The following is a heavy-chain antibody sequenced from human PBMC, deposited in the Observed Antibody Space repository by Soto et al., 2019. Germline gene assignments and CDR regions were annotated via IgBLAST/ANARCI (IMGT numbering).Heavy chain of an antibody. CDR3: AKGGRGGYVDIDY. D-gene: IGHD5-12*01. Sequence: GGSLRLSCAASGFTFSSSGLHWVRQAPGKGLEWVAVISYDGTNKYYADSGKGRFTISRDNSKNTLYLQMNSLRAEDTAVYYCAKGGRGGYVDIDYWGQGTLVTVSS. J-gene: IGHJ4*02. V-gene: IGHV3-30*18. CDR1: GFTFSSSG. CDR2: ISYDGTNK.